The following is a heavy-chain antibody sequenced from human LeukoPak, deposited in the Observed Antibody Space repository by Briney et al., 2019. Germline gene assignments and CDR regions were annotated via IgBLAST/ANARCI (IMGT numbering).Heavy chain of an antibody. V-gene: IGHV7-4-1*02. CDR3: ARSKGSSSWYVIDP. D-gene: IGHD6-13*01. CDR2: INTNTGNP. J-gene: IGHJ5*02. CDR1: GYTFTSYA. Sequence: GASVKVSCKASGYTFTSYAMNWVRQAPGQGLEWMGWINTNTGNPTYAQGSTGRFVFSLDTSVSTAYLQISSLKAEDTAVYYCARSKGSSSWYVIDPWGQGTLVTVSS.